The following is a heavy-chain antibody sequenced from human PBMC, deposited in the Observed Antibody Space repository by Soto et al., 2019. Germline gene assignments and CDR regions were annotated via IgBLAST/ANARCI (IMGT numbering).Heavy chain of an antibody. D-gene: IGHD3-22*01. CDR1: GFTFSSYG. CDR2: IWYDGSNK. Sequence: GGSLRLSCAASGFTFSSYGMHWVRQAPGKGLEWVAVIWYDGSNKYYADSVKGRFTISRDNSKNTLYLQMNSLRAEDTAVYYCARDHFSYDSSGYFDYWGQGTLVTVSS. CDR3: ARDHFSYDSSGYFDY. V-gene: IGHV3-33*01. J-gene: IGHJ4*02.